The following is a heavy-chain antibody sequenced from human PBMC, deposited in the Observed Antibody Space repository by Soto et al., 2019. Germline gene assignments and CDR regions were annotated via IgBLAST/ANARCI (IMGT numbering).Heavy chain of an antibody. V-gene: IGHV3-7*01. CDR3: ARGPFTRNYLIDY. Sequence: GGSLRLSCEASGFTFSSYWMTWVRQAPGKGLEWVANIKQDGSEKYYVDSVKGRFTISRDNAKNSLYLQMNSLRAEDTAVYYCARGPFTRNYLIDYWGQGTLVTVSS. CDR1: GFTFSSYW. J-gene: IGHJ4*02. D-gene: IGHD1-7*01. CDR2: IKQDGSEK.